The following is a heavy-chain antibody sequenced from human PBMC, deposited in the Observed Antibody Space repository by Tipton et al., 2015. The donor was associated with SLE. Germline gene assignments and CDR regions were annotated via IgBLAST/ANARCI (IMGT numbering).Heavy chain of an antibody. J-gene: IGHJ3*02. Sequence: SLRLSCAASGFTFSNYWMSWVRQAPGKGLEWVANIKQDGSEKYYVDSVKGRFTISRDNAKNSLYLQMNSLRAEDTAVYYCARVRVGATDDAFDIWGQGTMVTGSS. CDR2: IKQDGSEK. CDR3: ARVRVGATDDAFDI. V-gene: IGHV3-7*04. D-gene: IGHD1-26*01. CDR1: GFTFSNYW.